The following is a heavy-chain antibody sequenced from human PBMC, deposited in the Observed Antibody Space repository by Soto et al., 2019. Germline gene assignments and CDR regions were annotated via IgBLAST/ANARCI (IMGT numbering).Heavy chain of an antibody. Sequence: EVQLLESGGGXVQPGGSLXXXXXASGFTFSSYAMSWVRQAPGKGLEWVSAISGSGGSTYYADSVKGRFTISRDNSKNTLYLQMNSLRAEDTAVYYCAYSSTPFDYWGQGTLVTVSS. CDR1: GFTFSSYA. J-gene: IGHJ4*02. CDR2: ISGSGGST. CDR3: AYSSTPFDY. V-gene: IGHV3-23*01. D-gene: IGHD6-13*01.